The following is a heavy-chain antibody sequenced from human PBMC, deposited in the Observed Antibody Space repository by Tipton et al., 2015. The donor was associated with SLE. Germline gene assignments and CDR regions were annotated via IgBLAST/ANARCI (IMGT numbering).Heavy chain of an antibody. J-gene: IGHJ2*01. CDR1: GADSISNYH. Sequence: LRLSCTVSGADSISNYHWNWIRQPPGKGLEWFGNIDISGRTHYNPSLRSRVAVSVDTSTNQFSLKLTSVTAADTAVYYCAREFLNPVTTVHYYFDLWGRGTLVTVSS. V-gene: IGHV4-4*08. D-gene: IGHD4-11*01. CDR3: AREFLNPVTTVHYYFDL. CDR2: IDISGRT.